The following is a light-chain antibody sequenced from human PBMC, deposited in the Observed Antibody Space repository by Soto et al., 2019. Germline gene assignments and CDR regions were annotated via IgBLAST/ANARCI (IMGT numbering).Light chain of an antibody. V-gene: IGKV3-15*01. Sequence: EIVMTQSPATLFVSPGERATLSCRASQSVGSNLAWFQQKSGQAPRLLIYGASTRATDIPDRFSGSGSGTEFTLTISSLQSEDFAVYYCQQYNNWPPYTFGQGTKLGIK. CDR3: QQYNNWPPYT. CDR2: GAS. CDR1: QSVGSN. J-gene: IGKJ2*01.